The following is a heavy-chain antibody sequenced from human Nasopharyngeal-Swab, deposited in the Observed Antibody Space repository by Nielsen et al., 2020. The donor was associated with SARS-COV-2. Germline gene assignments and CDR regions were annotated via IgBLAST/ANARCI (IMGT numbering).Heavy chain of an antibody. D-gene: IGHD6-6*01. CDR3: VLMEVGAARPY. CDR1: GFTFSSYA. CDR2: ISSNGGST. Sequence: GESLKISCSASGFTFSSYAMHWVRQAPGKGLEYVSAISSNGGSTYYADSVKGRFTISRDNSNNTLYLQMSSLRAEDTAVYYCVLMEVGAARPYWGQGTLVTVSS. J-gene: IGHJ4*02. V-gene: IGHV3-64D*06.